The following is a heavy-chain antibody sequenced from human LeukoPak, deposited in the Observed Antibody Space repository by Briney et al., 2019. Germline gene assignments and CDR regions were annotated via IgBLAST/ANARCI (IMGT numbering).Heavy chain of an antibody. V-gene: IGHV4-39*01. Sequence: SETLSLTCTVSGDSMSSSSHYWGWIRQSPGKGLEWIGSIYYSGSTYYNPSLKSRVTISVHTPKNPFSLELRSVTAADTAIYYCARNMTAVARLDVFDIWGPGTMVTVSS. CDR1: GDSMSSSSHY. CDR3: ARNMTAVARLDVFDI. CDR2: IYYSGST. J-gene: IGHJ3*02. D-gene: IGHD4-17*01.